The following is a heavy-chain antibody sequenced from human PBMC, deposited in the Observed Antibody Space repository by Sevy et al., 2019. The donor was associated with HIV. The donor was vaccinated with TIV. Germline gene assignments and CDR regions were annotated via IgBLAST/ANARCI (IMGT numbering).Heavy chain of an antibody. D-gene: IGHD6-6*01. J-gene: IGHJ4*02. CDR1: GGSISSSSYY. CDR2: IYYSGST. V-gene: IGHV4-39*01. CDR3: ARQGSSSSDGDY. Sequence: SETLSLTCTVSGGSISSSSYYWGWIRQPPGKGLEWIGSIYYSGSTYYNPSLKSRVTISVDTSKNQFPLKLSSVTAADTAVYYCARQGSSSSDGDYWGQGTLVTVSS.